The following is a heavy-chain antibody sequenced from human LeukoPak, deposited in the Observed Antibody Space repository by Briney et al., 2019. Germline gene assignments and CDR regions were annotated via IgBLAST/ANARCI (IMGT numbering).Heavy chain of an antibody. V-gene: IGHV4-34*01. D-gene: IGHD3-9*01. CDR1: GGSFSGYY. J-gene: IGHJ4*02. Sequence: PSETLSLTCAVYGGSFSGYYWSWIRQPPGKGLEWIGEINHRISTNYNPSIKSRATISVDTSKNQFSLKLSSVTAADTAVYHCARGRKDYDILTGYYRAGPPDYWGQGTLVTVSS. CDR2: INHRIST. CDR3: ARGRKDYDILTGYYRAGPPDY.